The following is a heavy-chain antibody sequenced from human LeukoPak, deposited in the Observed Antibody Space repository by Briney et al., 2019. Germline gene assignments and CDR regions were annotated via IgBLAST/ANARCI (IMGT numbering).Heavy chain of an antibody. D-gene: IGHD6-13*01. CDR1: GYTFTGYY. Sequence: GTSVKVSCKASGYTFTGYYMHWVRQAPGQGLEWMGWINPNSGGTNYAQKFQGRVTMTRDTSISTAYMELSRLRSDDTAVYYCARDQAIAAAGKSAGRFDPWGQGTLVTVSS. CDR3: ARDQAIAAAGKSAGRFDP. J-gene: IGHJ5*02. V-gene: IGHV1-2*02. CDR2: INPNSGGT.